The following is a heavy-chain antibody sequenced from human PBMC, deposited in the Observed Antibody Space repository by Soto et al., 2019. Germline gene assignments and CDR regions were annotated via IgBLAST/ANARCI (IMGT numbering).Heavy chain of an antibody. Sequence: GGSLRLSCAASGVTVSSNDMSWVGQAPGKGLEWVSVIYSGGSTYYADSVKVRFTISRDNSKNTLYLQINSLRAEDTAVYYCASEVILTGSFGYGLAVSGQGTTVPVSS. CDR1: GVTVSSND. CDR3: ASEVILTGSFGYGLAV. J-gene: IGHJ6*02. D-gene: IGHD3-9*01. V-gene: IGHV3-53*01. CDR2: IYSGGST.